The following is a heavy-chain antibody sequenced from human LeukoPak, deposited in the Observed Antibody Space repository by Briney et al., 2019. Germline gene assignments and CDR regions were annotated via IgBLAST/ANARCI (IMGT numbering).Heavy chain of an antibody. J-gene: IGHJ6*03. V-gene: IGHV3-11*01. Sequence: GGALRLSCAASGFTFSDYYMSWVRQAPGKGLEWVSYISSSGSTIYYADSVKGRFTISRHNAKNSLYLQMNSLRAEDTAVYYCARHRVNYYYYMDVWGKGTTVTVSS. CDR2: ISSSGSTI. CDR1: GFTFSDYY. CDR3: ARHRVNYYYYMDV.